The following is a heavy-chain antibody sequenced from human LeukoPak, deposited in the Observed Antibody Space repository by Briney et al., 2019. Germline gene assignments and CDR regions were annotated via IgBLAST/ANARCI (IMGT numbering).Heavy chain of an antibody. CDR3: ARLNWNYWFDP. J-gene: IGHJ5*02. CDR2: IYYSGST. Sequence: PSETLSLTCTVSDGSISSSSYYWGWIRQPPGKGLEWIGSIYYSGSTYYNPSLKSRVTISVDTSKNQFSLKLSSVTAADTAVYYCARLNWNYWFDPWGQGTLVTVSS. D-gene: IGHD1-7*01. V-gene: IGHV4-39*01. CDR1: DGSISSSSYY.